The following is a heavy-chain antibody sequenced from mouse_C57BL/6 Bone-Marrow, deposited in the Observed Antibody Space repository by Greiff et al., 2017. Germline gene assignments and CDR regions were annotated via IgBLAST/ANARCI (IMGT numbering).Heavy chain of an antibody. J-gene: IGHJ2*01. V-gene: IGHV5-4*03. D-gene: IGHD1-1*02. CDR3: ARGGYFDY. CDR2: ISDGGSYT. CDR1: GFTFSSYA. Sequence: DVMLVESGGGLVKPGGSLKLSCAASGFTFSSYAMPWVRQTPEKRLEWVATISDGGSYTYYPDNVKGRFTISRDNAKNNLYLQISHLKSEDTAMYYCARGGYFDYWGQGTTLTVSS.